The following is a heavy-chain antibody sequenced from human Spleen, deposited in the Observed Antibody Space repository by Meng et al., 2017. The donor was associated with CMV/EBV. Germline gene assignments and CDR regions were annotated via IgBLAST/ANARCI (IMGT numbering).Heavy chain of an antibody. CDR2: IYYRGST. CDR3: ARDPNHDAFDI. CDR1: GGSITSTSSY. J-gene: IGHJ3*02. V-gene: IGHV4-39*07. Sequence: LQDAGPGLVKPSETLSRTCTISGGSITSTSSYWGWVRQPPGKGLEWIGSIYYRGSTNYNPSLKSRISMSVDMSKNQFSLKVNSVTAADTAIYDCARDPNHDAFDIWGQGTMVTVSS.